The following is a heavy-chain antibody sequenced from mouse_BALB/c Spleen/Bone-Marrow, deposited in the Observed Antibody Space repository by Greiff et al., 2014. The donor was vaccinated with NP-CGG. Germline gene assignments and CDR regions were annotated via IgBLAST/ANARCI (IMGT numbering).Heavy chain of an antibody. CDR3: ARPYRYYFDY. J-gene: IGHJ2*01. CDR1: GFTFSSYG. Sequence: DVQLVESGGGLVQPGGSLKLSCAASGFTFSSYGMSWVRQTPDKRLELVATINSNGGSTYYPDSVKGRFTISRDNAKNTLYLQMSGLKSEDTAMYYCARPYRYYFDYWGQGTTLTVSS. V-gene: IGHV5-6-3*01. D-gene: IGHD2-14*01. CDR2: INSNGGST.